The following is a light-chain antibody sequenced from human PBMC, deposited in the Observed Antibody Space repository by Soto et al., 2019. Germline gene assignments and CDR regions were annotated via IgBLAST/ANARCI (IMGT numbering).Light chain of an antibody. CDR3: QQYGSSPYT. J-gene: IGKJ2*01. CDR2: GAS. V-gene: IGKV3-20*01. Sequence: EIVLTQSPGTLSLSPGERATLSCRASQSVSSNYLAWYQQKTGQAPRLLIYGASSRATGIPDRFSGSGSGTDFTLTISRLEPEDFATYYCQQYGSSPYTFGQGTKLEIK. CDR1: QSVSSNY.